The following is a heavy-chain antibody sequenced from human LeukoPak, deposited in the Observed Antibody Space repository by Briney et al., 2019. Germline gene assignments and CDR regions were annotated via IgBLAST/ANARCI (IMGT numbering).Heavy chain of an antibody. CDR2: INPSGGST. CDR3: ATKAPYSSGYYG. D-gene: IGHD3-22*01. CDR1: GYTFTSYY. Sequence: ASVKVSCKASGYTFTSYYMHWVRQAPGQGLEWMGIINPSGGSTSYAQKFQGRVTMTEDTSTDTAYMELSSLRSEDTAVYYCATKAPYSSGYYGWGQGTLVTVSS. J-gene: IGHJ4*02. V-gene: IGHV1-46*01.